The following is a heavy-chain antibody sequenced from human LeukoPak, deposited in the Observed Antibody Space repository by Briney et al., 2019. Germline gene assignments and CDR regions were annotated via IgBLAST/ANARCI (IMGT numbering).Heavy chain of an antibody. J-gene: IGHJ6*03. V-gene: IGHV3-53*01. CDR3: AKGCGGYCTNGVRYMDV. Sequence: GGFLRLSCAASGFTVSSNYMNWVRQAPGKGLEWVSVIYSGGSTYYAGSVKGRFTISRDNSKNTLYLQMNSLRAEDTAVYYCAKGCGGYCTNGVRYMDVWGRGTTVTVSS. CDR1: GFTVSSNY. D-gene: IGHD2-8*01. CDR2: IYSGGST.